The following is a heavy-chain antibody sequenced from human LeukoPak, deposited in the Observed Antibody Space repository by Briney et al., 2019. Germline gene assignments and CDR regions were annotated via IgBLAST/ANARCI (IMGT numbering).Heavy chain of an antibody. Sequence: SETLSLTCTVSGGSISNYYCSWIRQPPGKGLEWIGYIHYSGSTNYNPSLTSRVTISVDTSKNQFSLKLSSVTAADTAVYYCAGPYCSSTSCIDAFDIWGQGTMVTVSS. CDR2: IHYSGST. CDR3: AGPYCSSTSCIDAFDI. V-gene: IGHV4-59*01. J-gene: IGHJ3*02. CDR1: GGSISNYY. D-gene: IGHD2-2*01.